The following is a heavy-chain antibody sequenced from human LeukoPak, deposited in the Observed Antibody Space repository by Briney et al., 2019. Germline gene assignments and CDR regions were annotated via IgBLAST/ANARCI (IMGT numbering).Heavy chain of an antibody. CDR3: ARDRYGGGY. D-gene: IGHD4-23*01. Sequence: SETLSLTCSVSGGSISSYYWSSIRQPPGKGLEWIGYFYYSGRTNHNPSLKSRVTISIDTSKNQFSLKLTSVTAADTAVYYCARDRYGGGYWGQGTLVTVSS. CDR2: FYYSGRT. V-gene: IGHV4-59*01. J-gene: IGHJ4*02. CDR1: GGSISSYY.